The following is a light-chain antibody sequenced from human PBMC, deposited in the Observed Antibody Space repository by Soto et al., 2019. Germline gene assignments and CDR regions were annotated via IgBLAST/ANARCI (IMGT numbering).Light chain of an antibody. J-gene: IGKJ2*01. CDR1: RSVSSN. CDR3: QQYNNWPPYT. CDR2: GAS. Sequence: EIVMTQSPATLSVSPGERATLSCRASRSVSSNLAWYQQKPGQAPRPLMYGASTRATGIPARFRGSGSGTEFTLTISSLQSEDFAVYYCQQYNNWPPYTFGQGTKVDIK. V-gene: IGKV3-15*01.